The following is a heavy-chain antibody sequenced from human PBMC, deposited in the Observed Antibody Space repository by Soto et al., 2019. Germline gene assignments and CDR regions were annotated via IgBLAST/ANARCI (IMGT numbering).Heavy chain of an antibody. J-gene: IGHJ5*02. CDR3: ARVRYYHDVSGYRWFDP. V-gene: IGHV3-7*05. D-gene: IGHD3-22*01. Sequence: EVQLVESGGGLVQPGGSLRLSCVASGFTFSNYWMTWVRQAPGKGLEWVANIKQDGSVKWYVDSVKGRFTVSRDNGENKLDLKMNSLRAEDTAVYYCARVRYYHDVSGYRWFDPWGQGTLVTVSS. CDR1: GFTFSNYW. CDR2: IKQDGSVK.